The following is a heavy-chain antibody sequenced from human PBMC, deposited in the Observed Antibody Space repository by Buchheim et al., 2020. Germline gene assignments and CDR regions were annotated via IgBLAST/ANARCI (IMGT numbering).Heavy chain of an antibody. D-gene: IGHD3/OR15-3a*01. CDR1: GGSISSGGYS. CDR3: ARGEGLSRRFDY. V-gene: IGHV4-30-2*01. Sequence: QLQLQESGSRLVKPSQTLSLTCAVSGGSISSGGYSWTWIRQPPGKGLEWIGYIYYSGSTYYNPSLKSRVTISVDTSKNQFLLKLTSVTAADTAVYYCARGEGLSRRFDYWGQGTL. J-gene: IGHJ4*02. CDR2: IYYSGST.